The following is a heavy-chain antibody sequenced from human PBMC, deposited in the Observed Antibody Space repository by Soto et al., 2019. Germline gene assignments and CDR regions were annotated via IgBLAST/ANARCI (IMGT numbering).Heavy chain of an antibody. V-gene: IGHV4-59*08. CDR3: ARRYGGTFDY. D-gene: IGHD2-15*01. Sequence: SETLSLTCAVSGGSISSYYWSWIRQPPGKGLEWIGYIYYSGSTNYNPSLKSRVTISVDTSKNQFSLKLSSVTAADTAVYYCARRYGGTFDYWGQGTLVTVSS. J-gene: IGHJ4*02. CDR2: IYYSGST. CDR1: GGSISSYY.